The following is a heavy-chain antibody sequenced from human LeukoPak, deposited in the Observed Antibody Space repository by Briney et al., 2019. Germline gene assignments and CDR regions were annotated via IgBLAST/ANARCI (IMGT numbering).Heavy chain of an antibody. CDR2: ISYDGTKK. J-gene: IGHJ4*02. CDR3: ARDIAARLDY. D-gene: IGHD6-6*01. Sequence: GRSLRLSCAASGFTFGNYAMQWVRQAPGKGLEWVALISYDGTKKYYADSAKGRFTISRDNSKNTLDLQMNSLRADDSAVYYCARDIAARLDYWGQGSLVTVSS. V-gene: IGHV3-30*04. CDR1: GFTFGNYA.